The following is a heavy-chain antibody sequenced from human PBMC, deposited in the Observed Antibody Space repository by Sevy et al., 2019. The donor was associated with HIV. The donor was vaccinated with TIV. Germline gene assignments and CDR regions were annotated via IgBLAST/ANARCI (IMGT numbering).Heavy chain of an antibody. V-gene: IGHV3-72*01. Sequence: GGSLRLSCAASGFTFSDHYMEWVRQAPGKGLEWVGRIKNKVDSYTTDYAASVKGRFTISRDDSKNSLYLLMNSLKTEDTAVYYCATHAGIAAAGRVFDYWGRGTLVTVSS. CDR1: GFTFSDHY. CDR3: ATHAGIAAAGRVFDY. CDR2: IKNKVDSYTT. D-gene: IGHD6-13*01. J-gene: IGHJ4*02.